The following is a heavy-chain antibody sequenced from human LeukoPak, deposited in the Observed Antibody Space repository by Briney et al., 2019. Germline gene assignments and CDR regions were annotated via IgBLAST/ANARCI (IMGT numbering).Heavy chain of an antibody. V-gene: IGHV4-34*01. CDR3: ARGNSDPHYYDSSGQLAPD. CDR2: INHSGST. D-gene: IGHD3-22*01. CDR1: GGSLSGYY. Sequence: PSETLSPTCAVYGGSLSGYYWSWIRQPPGKGLEWIGEINHSGSTNYNPSLKSRVTISVDTSKNQFSLKLSSVTAADTAVYYCARGNSDPHYYDSSGQLAPDWGQGTLVTVSS. J-gene: IGHJ4*02.